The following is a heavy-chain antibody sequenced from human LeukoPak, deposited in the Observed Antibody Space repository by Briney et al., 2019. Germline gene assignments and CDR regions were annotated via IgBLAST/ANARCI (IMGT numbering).Heavy chain of an antibody. CDR1: GYTFTSYD. CDR2: MNPNSGNT. CDR3: ARGRSGSYYNYFDY. D-gene: IGHD1-26*01. Sequence: ASVKVSCKASGYTFTSYDINWVRQATGQGLEWMGWMNPNSGNTGYAQKFQGRVTMTRNTSISTAYMELSSLRSEDTAVYYCARGRSGSYYNYFDYWGQGTLVTVSS. J-gene: IGHJ4*02. V-gene: IGHV1-8*01.